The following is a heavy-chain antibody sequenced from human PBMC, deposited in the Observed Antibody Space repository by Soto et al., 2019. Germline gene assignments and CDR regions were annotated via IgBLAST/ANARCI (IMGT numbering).Heavy chain of an antibody. Sequence: ASVKVSCKASGYTFTSYGISWVRQAPGQGLEWMGWISAYNGNTNYAQKLQGRVTMTTDTSTSTAYMELRSLRSDDTAVYYCARVSEIFGVVLSEPAGMDAGGQGTTVTVSS. D-gene: IGHD3-3*01. CDR1: GYTFTSYG. J-gene: IGHJ6*02. CDR2: ISAYNGNT. V-gene: IGHV1-18*01. CDR3: ARVSEIFGVVLSEPAGMDA.